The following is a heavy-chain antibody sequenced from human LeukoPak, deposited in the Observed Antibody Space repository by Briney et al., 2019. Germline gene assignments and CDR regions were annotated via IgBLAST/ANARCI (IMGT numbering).Heavy chain of an antibody. D-gene: IGHD3/OR15-3a*01. CDR1: GGTFSSYA. CDR3: ARDPRLDSSWFDP. J-gene: IGHJ5*02. V-gene: IGHV1-69*05. CDR2: IIPIFGTA. Sequence: SVKVSCKASGGTFSSYAISWVRQAPGQGLEWMGGIIPIFGTANYAQKFQGRVTITTDESTSTAYMELSSLRSEDTAVYYCARDPRLDSSWFDPWGQGTLVTVSS.